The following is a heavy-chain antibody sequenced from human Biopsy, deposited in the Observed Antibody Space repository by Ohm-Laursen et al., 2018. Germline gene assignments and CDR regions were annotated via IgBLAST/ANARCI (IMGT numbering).Heavy chain of an antibody. CDR1: GGSISSDY. CDR3: AARSQGDITYYYYGMDV. CDR2: IYYSGST. V-gene: IGHV4-59*01. Sequence: SETLSLTCTVSGGSISSDYWSWIRQPPGKGLEWIGYIYYSGSTNYNPSLKSRVTISVDTSKNQFSLRLNSVTAEDTAVYYCAARSQGDITYYYYGMDVWGQGTTVTVSS. D-gene: IGHD1-26*01. J-gene: IGHJ6*02.